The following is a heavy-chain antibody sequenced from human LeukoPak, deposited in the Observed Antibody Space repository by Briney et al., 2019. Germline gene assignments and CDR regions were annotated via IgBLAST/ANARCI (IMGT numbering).Heavy chain of an antibody. Sequence: SETLSLTCTVSGXSINSTYYWGWIRQPPGRGLEWIGSIYYSGSTFYNPSLQSRVTISVDTSKSQFSLRLTSVTASDTAVYFCARLLWNGEDYWGQGTLVTVSS. D-gene: IGHD3-3*01. V-gene: IGHV4-39*01. CDR1: GXSINSTYY. CDR3: ARLLWNGEDY. J-gene: IGHJ4*02. CDR2: IYYSGST.